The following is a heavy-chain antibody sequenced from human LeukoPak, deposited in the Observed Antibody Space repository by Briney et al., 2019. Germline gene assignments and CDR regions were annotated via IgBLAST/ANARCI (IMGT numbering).Heavy chain of an antibody. CDR3: ARGIDEWLYLNY. D-gene: IGHD3-3*01. CDR2: IYSGGST. J-gene: IGHJ4*02. Sequence: GGSLRLSCAASGFTVSSNYMSWVRQAPGKGLEWVSVIYSGGSTYYADSVKGRFTISRDNSKNTLYLQMNSLRAEDTAVYYCARGIDEWLYLNYWGQGAPVTVSS. V-gene: IGHV3-66*01. CDR1: GFTVSSNY.